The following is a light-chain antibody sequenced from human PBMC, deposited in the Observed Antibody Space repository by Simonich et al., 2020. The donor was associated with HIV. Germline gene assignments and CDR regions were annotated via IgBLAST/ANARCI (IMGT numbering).Light chain of an antibody. J-gene: IGKJ1*01. CDR3: QQYYSTPPT. Sequence: DIVMTQSPDSLAVSLGERATINCKSSQSVLNSSNNKNYIAWYQQKPGQPPKLLIYWASTRESGVPDRFSGSGSRTDFTLTISSLQAEDVAVYYCQQYYSTPPTFGQGTKVEIK. CDR1: QSVLNSSNNKNY. V-gene: IGKV4-1*01. CDR2: WAS.